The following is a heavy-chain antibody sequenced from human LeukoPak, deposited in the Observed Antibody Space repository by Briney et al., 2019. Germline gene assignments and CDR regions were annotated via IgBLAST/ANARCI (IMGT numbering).Heavy chain of an antibody. CDR2: IRYDGSNK. Sequence: PGGSLRLSCAASGFTFSSYGMHWVRQAPGKGLEWVAFIRYDGSNKYYADSVKGRFTISRDNAKSSLYLQMNSLRAEDTAIYYCARDPYNGNYGDSYYYYMDVWGKGTTVTISS. CDR1: GFTFSSYG. V-gene: IGHV3-30*02. D-gene: IGHD1-26*01. J-gene: IGHJ6*03. CDR3: ARDPYNGNYGDSYYYYMDV.